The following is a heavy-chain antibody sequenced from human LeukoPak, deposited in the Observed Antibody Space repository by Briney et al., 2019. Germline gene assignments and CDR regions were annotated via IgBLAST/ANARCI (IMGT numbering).Heavy chain of an antibody. Sequence: SETLSLTCTVSGGSISSYYWSWIRPPPGKGLGGIGYIYYSGSTNYNPSLKSRVTTSVDTSKNQFSLKLSSVTAADTAVYYCARDRVVVPAAIEQRGFDHWGQGTLVTVSS. J-gene: IGHJ5*02. V-gene: IGHV4-59*12. CDR1: GGSISSYY. CDR2: IYYSGST. D-gene: IGHD2-2*01. CDR3: ARDRVVVPAAIEQRGFDH.